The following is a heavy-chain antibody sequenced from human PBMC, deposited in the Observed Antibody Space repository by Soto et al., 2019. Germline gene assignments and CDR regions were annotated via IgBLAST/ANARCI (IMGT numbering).Heavy chain of an antibody. Sequence: GASVKVSCKASGYTFTGYYMHWVRQAPGQGLEWMGLINPNSGGTNYEQKFQGRVTMTRDTYIRTAYMELRRLRSDDTAVYYCAGGYSYGYDEYWGKGTLVTVSS. CDR1: GYTFTGYY. CDR2: INPNSGGT. D-gene: IGHD5-18*01. V-gene: IGHV1-2*02. CDR3: AGGYSYGYDEY. J-gene: IGHJ4*02.